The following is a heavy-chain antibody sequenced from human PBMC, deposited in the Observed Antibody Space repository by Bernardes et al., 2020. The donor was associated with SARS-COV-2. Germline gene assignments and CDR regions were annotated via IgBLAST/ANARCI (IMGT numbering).Heavy chain of an antibody. V-gene: IGHV3-66*02. D-gene: IGHD2-2*01. J-gene: IGHJ6*02. Sequence: GWSLRLSCVVSGFTVSSNYMSWVRQTPRRGLEWVSLIYSGGTTFYADSVKGRFTISRDSSKNTLFLQMNSLRPEDTGVYYCAADCSSTSCRSALGYFYYYAMDVWGQGTTVTVSS. CDR1: GFTVSSNY. CDR2: IYSGGTT. CDR3: AADCSSTSCRSALGYFYYYAMDV.